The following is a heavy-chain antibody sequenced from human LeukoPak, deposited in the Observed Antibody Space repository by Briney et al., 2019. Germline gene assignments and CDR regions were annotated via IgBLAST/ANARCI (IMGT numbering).Heavy chain of an antibody. CDR3: AKEAVGWYDY. V-gene: IGHV3-21*04. CDR1: GFTFSSYS. D-gene: IGHD6-19*01. Sequence: GSLRLSCAASGFTFSSYSMNWVRQAPGKGLEWVSSITSRSTYIYYADSVKGRQTISRDNSKNTLYLQMNSLRAEDTAVYYCAKEAVGWYDYWGQGTLLTVSS. J-gene: IGHJ4*02. CDR2: ITSRSTYI.